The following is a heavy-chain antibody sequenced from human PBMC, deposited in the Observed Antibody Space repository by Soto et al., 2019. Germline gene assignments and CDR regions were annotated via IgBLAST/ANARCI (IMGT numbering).Heavy chain of an antibody. Sequence: SETLSLTCAVYGGSFSGYYWSWIRQPPGKGLEWIGEINHSGSTNYNPSLKSRVTISVDTSKNQFSLKLSSVTAADTAVYYCARGASRYCSGGSCPMSLYYYSYMDVWGKGTTVTVSS. CDR3: ARGASRYCSGGSCPMSLYYYSYMDV. J-gene: IGHJ6*03. D-gene: IGHD2-15*01. V-gene: IGHV4-34*01. CDR1: GGSFSGYY. CDR2: INHSGST.